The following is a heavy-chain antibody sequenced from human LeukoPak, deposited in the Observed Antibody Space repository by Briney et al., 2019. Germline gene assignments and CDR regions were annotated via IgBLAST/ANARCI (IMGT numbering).Heavy chain of an antibody. CDR2: INHSGST. Sequence: SETLSLTCAVYGGSFSGYCWSWIRQPPGKGLEWIGEINHSGSTNYNPSLKSRVTISVDTSKNQFSLKLSSVTAADTAVYYCARKVGYYGSGSYYGLWGQGTLVTVSS. D-gene: IGHD3-10*01. V-gene: IGHV4-34*01. CDR1: GGSFSGYC. CDR3: ARKVGYYGSGSYYGL. J-gene: IGHJ4*02.